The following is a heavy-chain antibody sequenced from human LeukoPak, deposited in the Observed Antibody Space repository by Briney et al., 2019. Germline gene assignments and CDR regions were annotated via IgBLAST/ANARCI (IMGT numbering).Heavy chain of an antibody. Sequence: GGSLRLSCAASGFIFSNYVMSWVRQAPGKGLEWVSGISGSGGTTYHADSVKGRFTISRDNSNNTLYLEMNSLRAEDTAVYYCAKDGDQVTVTKSDCWGQGTLVTVSS. V-gene: IGHV3-23*01. CDR3: AKDGDQVTVTKSDC. J-gene: IGHJ4*02. CDR1: GFIFSNYV. CDR2: ISGSGGTT. D-gene: IGHD4-17*01.